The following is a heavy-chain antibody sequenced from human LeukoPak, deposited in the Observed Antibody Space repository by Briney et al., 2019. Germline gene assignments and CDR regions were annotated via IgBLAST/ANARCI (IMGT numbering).Heavy chain of an antibody. D-gene: IGHD2-15*01. J-gene: IGHJ4*02. CDR1: GGSISSYY. Sequence: SETLSLTCTVSGGSISSYYWSWIRQPPGKGLEWIGYIYYSGSTNYNPSLKSRVTISVDTSKNQFSLKLSSVTAADTAVYYCATAYCSGGSCYSTPFDYWGQGTLVTVSS. CDR2: IYYSGST. CDR3: ATAYCSGGSCYSTPFDY. V-gene: IGHV4-59*01.